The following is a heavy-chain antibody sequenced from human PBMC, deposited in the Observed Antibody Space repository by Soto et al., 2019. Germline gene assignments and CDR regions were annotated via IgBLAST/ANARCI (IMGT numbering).Heavy chain of an antibody. Sequence: SETLSLTCTVSGGSISSGYYYWSWIRQPPGKGLEWIGYIYYSGSTYYNPSLKSRVTISVDTSKNQFSLKLSSVTAADTAVYYCAGRASLGTKWFDPWGQGILVTVSS. CDR1: GGSISSGYYY. CDR3: AGRASLGTKWFDP. V-gene: IGHV4-30-4*01. CDR2: IYYSGST. J-gene: IGHJ5*02. D-gene: IGHD3-16*01.